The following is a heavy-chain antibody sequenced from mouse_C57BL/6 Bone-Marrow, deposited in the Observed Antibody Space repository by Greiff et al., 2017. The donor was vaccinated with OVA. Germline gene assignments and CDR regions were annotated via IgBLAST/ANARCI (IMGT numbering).Heavy chain of an antibody. CDR3: ASSAIDDDYDGAGYAY. V-gene: IGHV1-81*01. Sequence: QVQLQQSGAELARPGASVKLSCKASGYTFTSYGISWVKQRTGQGLEWIGEIYPRSGNTYYNEKFKGKATLTADKSSSTAYMELRSLTSEDSAVCFRASSAIDDDYDGAGYAYWGQGTLVTVSA. D-gene: IGHD2-4*01. CDR1: GYTFTSYG. CDR2: IYPRSGNT. J-gene: IGHJ3*01.